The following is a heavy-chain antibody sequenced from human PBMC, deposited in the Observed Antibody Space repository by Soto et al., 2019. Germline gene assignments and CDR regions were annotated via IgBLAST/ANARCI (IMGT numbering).Heavy chain of an antibody. V-gene: IGHV1-2*02. Sequence: ASVKVSCKASGYTFTDYYIHWVLQAPGQGLEWMGWIHPNSGGTNYAQNFQGRVTTTRDTSSSTAYLEVTRLRSDDTAVYYCVRDTSGYPPGRFDYWGLGTLVTSPQ. CDR3: VRDTSGYPPGRFDY. CDR2: IHPNSGGT. J-gene: IGHJ4*02. CDR1: GYTFTDYY. D-gene: IGHD3-3*01.